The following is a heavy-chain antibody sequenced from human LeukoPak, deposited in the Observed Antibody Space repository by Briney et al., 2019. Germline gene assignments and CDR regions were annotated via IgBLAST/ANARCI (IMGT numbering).Heavy chain of an antibody. CDR2: ISAYNGNT. V-gene: IGHV1-18*01. D-gene: IGHD6-19*01. CDR3: ARDSILGIAVAGTKDY. CDR1: GYTFTSYG. Sequence: ASVKVSCKASGYTFTSYGISWVRQAPGQGLEWMGWISAYNGNTNYAQKLQGRVTMTTDTSTSTAYMELRSLRSDDTAVYYCARDSILGIAVAGTKDYWGQGTLVTVSS. J-gene: IGHJ4*02.